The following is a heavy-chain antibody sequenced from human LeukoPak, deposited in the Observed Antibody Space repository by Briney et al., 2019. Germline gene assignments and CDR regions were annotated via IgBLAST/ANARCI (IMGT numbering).Heavy chain of an antibody. CDR3: GRRVSGNYYGGY. Sequence: GGSLRLSCAASGFTVSSNYMSWVRQAPGKGLEWVSVIYSGGSTYYADSVKGRFTIPRENSKNTLNLQMNSLGAEDTAVYYWGRRVSGNYYGGYWGQGTLVTVSS. D-gene: IGHD1-26*01. CDR2: IYSGGST. V-gene: IGHV3-66*04. CDR1: GFTVSSNY. J-gene: IGHJ1*01.